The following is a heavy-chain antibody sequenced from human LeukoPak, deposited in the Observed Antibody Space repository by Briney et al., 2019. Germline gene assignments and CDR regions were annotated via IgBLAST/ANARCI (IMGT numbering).Heavy chain of an antibody. Sequence: GSLRLSCAASGFTFSSYSMNWIRQPPGKGLEWIGSMYSSGSTYYNPSLKSRVIISVDTSKNQSSLKLSSVTAADTAVYYCARSGSGYLRYYFDYWGQGTLVTVSS. CDR2: MYSSGST. D-gene: IGHD5-12*01. CDR3: ARSGSGYLRYYFDY. CDR1: GFTFSSYS. V-gene: IGHV4-39*07. J-gene: IGHJ4*02.